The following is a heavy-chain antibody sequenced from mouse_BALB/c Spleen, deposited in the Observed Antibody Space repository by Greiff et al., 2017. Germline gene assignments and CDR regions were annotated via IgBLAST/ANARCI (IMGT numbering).Heavy chain of an antibody. Sequence: DVQLQESGPGLVKPSQSLSLTCSVTGYSITSGYYWNWIRQFPGNKLEWMGYISYDGSNNYNPSLKNRISITRDTSKNQFFLKLNSVTTEDTATYYCAREGYGNAYWGQGTLVTVSA. CDR2: ISYDGSN. D-gene: IGHD1-2*01. V-gene: IGHV3-6*02. CDR3: AREGYGNAY. J-gene: IGHJ3*01. CDR1: GYSITSGYY.